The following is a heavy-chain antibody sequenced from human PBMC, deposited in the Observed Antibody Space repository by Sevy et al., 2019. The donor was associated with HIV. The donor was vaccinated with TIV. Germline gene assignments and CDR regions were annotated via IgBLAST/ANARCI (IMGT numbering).Heavy chain of an antibody. CDR2: ISGSGDTK. J-gene: IGHJ4*02. V-gene: IGHV3-23*01. CDR3: AKGVSVWGSSRYSFFDY. D-gene: IGHD3-16*02. Sequence: GGSLRLSCAASGFTFKSFAMSWVRQAPGKGLEWVSFISGSGDTKYYADSVKGRFTISRDNSESTLFLQMNSLRAEDRALYYCAKGVSVWGSSRYSFFDYWGQGTLVTVSS. CDR1: GFTFKSFA.